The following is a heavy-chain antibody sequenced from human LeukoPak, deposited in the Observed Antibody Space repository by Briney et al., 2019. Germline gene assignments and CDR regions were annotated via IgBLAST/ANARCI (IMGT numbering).Heavy chain of an antibody. CDR2: IHYSGST. J-gene: IGHJ4*02. CDR3: ARLGGYYDPPGY. V-gene: IGHV4-39*01. Sequence: SETLSLTCTVSGGSISSSSYYWGWIRQPPGKGLEWIGTIHYSGSTYYSPSLVSRVTTSVDTSKNQFSLKLASVTAADTAFYYCARLGGYYDPPGYWGQGTLVTVSS. CDR1: GGSISSSSYY. D-gene: IGHD3-22*01.